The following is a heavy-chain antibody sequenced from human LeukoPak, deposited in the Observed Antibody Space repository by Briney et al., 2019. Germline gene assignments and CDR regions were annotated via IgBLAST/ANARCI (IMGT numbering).Heavy chain of an antibody. D-gene: IGHD5-18*01. CDR2: ISWNSGSI. Sequence: GGSLRLSCAASGFTFDDYAMHWVRQAPGKGLEWVSGISWNSGSIGYADSVKGRFTISRDNAKNSLYLQMNSLRAEDTGVYYCASLAMVWGQGTLVTVSS. V-gene: IGHV3-9*01. J-gene: IGHJ4*02. CDR1: GFTFDDYA. CDR3: ASLAMV.